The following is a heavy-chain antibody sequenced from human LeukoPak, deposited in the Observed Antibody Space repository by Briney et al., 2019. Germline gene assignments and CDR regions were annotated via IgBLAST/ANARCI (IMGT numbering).Heavy chain of an antibody. V-gene: IGHV3-11*01. CDR3: AREGGGSYSDY. CDR1: GFTFSDYY. Sequence: GRSLRLSCAASGFTFSDYYMSWIRQAPGKGLEWVSYISSGGSTIHYTDSVKGRFTISRDNAKNSVYLQMNSLRAEDTAVYYCAREGGGSYSDYWGQGTLVTVSS. J-gene: IGHJ4*02. CDR2: ISSGGSTI. D-gene: IGHD1-26*01.